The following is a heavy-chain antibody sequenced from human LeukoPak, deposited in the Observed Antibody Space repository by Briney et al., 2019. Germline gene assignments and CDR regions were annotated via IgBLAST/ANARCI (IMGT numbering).Heavy chain of an antibody. J-gene: IGHJ4*02. CDR2: MYSGGGT. CDR1: GFTVSSNY. Sequence: GGSLRLSCAASGFTVSSNYMSWVRQAPGKGLEWVSVMYSGGGTYYADSVKDRFTMSRDNSKNMLCLQMNSLRDDDTAVYYCASRYSSGRAFDYWGQGTLVTVS. V-gene: IGHV3-66*01. D-gene: IGHD6-19*01. CDR3: ASRYSSGRAFDY.